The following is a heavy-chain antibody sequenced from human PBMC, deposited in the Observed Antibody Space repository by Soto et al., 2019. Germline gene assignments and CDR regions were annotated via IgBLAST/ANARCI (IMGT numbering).Heavy chain of an antibody. CDR2: INQDGSEK. J-gene: IGHJ1*01. Sequence: GSLRLCSAAPVFTFRTPCMSWVRKAPGKGLEWVANINQDGSEKYYVDSVKGRFTISRDNARNSLYLQVNSLRADDTAMFYCARSSGYHDTYPTNQYFHHWGHGTLVTAPQ. V-gene: IGHV3-7*01. CDR1: VFTFRTPC. CDR3: ARSSGYHDTYPTNQYFHH. D-gene: IGHD3-22*01.